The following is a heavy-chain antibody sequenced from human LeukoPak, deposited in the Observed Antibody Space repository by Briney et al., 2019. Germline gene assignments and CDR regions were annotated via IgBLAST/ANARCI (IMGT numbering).Heavy chain of an antibody. CDR2: IIPIFGTT. J-gene: IGHJ5*02. Sequence: VASVKVSCKASGGTFSSYTISWVRQAPGQGLEWMGGIIPIFGTTNFAQKFQDRVTITADESTSTAYMELSSLRSEDTAVYYCARDVTDDFWSGYYTWGQGTLVTVSS. V-gene: IGHV1-69*13. CDR1: GGTFSSYT. D-gene: IGHD3-3*01. CDR3: ARDVTDDFWSGYYT.